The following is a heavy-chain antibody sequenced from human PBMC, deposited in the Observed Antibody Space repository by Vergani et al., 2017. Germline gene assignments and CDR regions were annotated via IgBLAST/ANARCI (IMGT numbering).Heavy chain of an antibody. D-gene: IGHD2-15*01. CDR3: ARDRSWGGSCYSFCAFDI. J-gene: IGHJ3*02. CDR1: GFTFSSYS. CDR2: ISSSSSYI. V-gene: IGHV3-21*01. Sequence: EVQLVESGGGLVQPGGSLRLSCAASGFTFSSYSMNWVRQAPGKGLEWVSSISSSSSYIYYADSVKGRFTISRDNAKNSLYLQMNSLRAEDTAVYYCARDRSWGGSCYSFCAFDIWGQGTMVTVSS.